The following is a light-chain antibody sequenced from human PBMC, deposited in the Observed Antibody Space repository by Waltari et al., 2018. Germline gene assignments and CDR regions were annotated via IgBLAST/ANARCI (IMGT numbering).Light chain of an antibody. CDR1: QAISNW. CDR2: KAS. V-gene: IGKV1-5*03. CDR3: QYYYAFSRT. J-gene: IGKJ1*01. Sequence: DIQMTQSPSTLSASVGDRVTITCRASQAISNWLAWYQQRPGKAPKLLIHKASTLQKGVPSRFSGSGSGTEFTLAISSLQPDDFATYYCQYYYAFSRTFGPGTK.